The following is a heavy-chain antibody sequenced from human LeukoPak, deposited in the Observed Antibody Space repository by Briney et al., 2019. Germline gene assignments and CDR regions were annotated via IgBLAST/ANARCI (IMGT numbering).Heavy chain of an antibody. CDR3: ARGAYYYED. Sequence: GGSLRLPCAASGFTFSSHSMNWVRQAPGKGLEWVSYISSSSSTIYYADSVKGRFTISRDNAKNSLYLQMNCLRAEDTAVYYCARGAYYYEDWGQGTLVTVSS. CDR2: ISSSSSTI. V-gene: IGHV3-48*01. J-gene: IGHJ4*02. D-gene: IGHD3-22*01. CDR1: GFTFSSHS.